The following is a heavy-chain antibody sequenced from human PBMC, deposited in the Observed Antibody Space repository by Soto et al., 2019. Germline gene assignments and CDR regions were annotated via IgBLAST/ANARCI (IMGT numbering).Heavy chain of an antibody. J-gene: IGHJ4*02. Sequence: QVQLVQSGAEEKKPGASVKVSCKASGYTFTSYAMHWVRQAPGQRLEWMGWINAGKGNTKYSPKFQGRVTITRDTSASTAYMELSSLRSEDTAVYYCARGGEPIDYWGQGTLVTVSS. CDR1: GYTFTSYA. D-gene: IGHD2-21*01. V-gene: IGHV1-3*05. CDR3: ARGGEPIDY. CDR2: INAGKGNT.